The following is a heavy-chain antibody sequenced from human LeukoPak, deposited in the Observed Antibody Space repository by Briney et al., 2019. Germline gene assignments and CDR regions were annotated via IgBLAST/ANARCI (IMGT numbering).Heavy chain of an antibody. Sequence: PSETLSLTCTVSGGSISSSSYYWGWIRQPPGKGLEWIGSIYYSGSTYYNPSLKSRVTISVDTSKNQFSLKLSSMTAADTAVYYCARAKSMAPGSSSGEFDYWGQGTLVTVSS. V-gene: IGHV4-39*01. J-gene: IGHJ4*02. CDR3: ARAKSMAPGSSSGEFDY. D-gene: IGHD6-6*01. CDR1: GGSISSSSYY. CDR2: IYYSGST.